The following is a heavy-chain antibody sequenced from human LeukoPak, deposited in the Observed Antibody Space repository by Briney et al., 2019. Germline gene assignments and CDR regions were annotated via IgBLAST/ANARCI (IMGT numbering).Heavy chain of an antibody. CDR1: GYLLSSGYY. J-gene: IGHJ3*02. Sequence: PSETLSLTCSVLGYLLSSGYYWGWIGPPPGKGLEWIGSFYHSGSIYCKPSLKSRDTIPVDRPENELSSKVHPVSGADRGVYLCASITMVRGADAFDIWGQGTMVTVSS. CDR3: ASITMVRGADAFDI. CDR2: FYHSGSI. D-gene: IGHD3-10*01. V-gene: IGHV4-38-2*02.